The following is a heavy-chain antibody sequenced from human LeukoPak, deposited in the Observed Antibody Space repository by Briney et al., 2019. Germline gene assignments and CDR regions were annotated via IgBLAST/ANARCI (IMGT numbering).Heavy chain of an antibody. CDR3: ARDPDGYFWFDP. V-gene: IGHV4-59*01. D-gene: IGHD6-25*01. J-gene: IGHJ5*02. Sequence: SETLSLTCTVSGGSTSSYYWSWIRQPPGKGLGWIGYIYYSGSTNYNPSLKSRVTISVDTSKNQFSLKLSSVTAADTAVYYCARDPDGYFWFDPWGQGTLVTVSS. CDR2: IYYSGST. CDR1: GGSTSSYY.